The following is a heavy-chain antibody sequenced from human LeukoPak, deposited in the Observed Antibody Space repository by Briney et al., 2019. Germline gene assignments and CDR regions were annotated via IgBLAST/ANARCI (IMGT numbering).Heavy chain of an antibody. Sequence: PSETLSLTCTVSGGSISSYYWSWIRQPAGKGLEWIGRIYTSGSTNYNPSLKSRVTMSVDTSKNRFSLKLSSVTAADTAVYYCARAPDEYDSSGLDYWGQGTLVTVSS. J-gene: IGHJ4*02. CDR1: GGSISSYY. CDR3: ARAPDEYDSSGLDY. V-gene: IGHV4-4*07. D-gene: IGHD3-22*01. CDR2: IYTSGST.